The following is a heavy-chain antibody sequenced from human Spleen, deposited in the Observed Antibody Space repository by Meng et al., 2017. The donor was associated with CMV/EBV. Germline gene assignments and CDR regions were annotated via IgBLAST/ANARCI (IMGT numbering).Heavy chain of an antibody. CDR3: ARHPDAFDI. CDR1: GYSFTSYW. J-gene: IGHJ3*02. Sequence: GESLKISCEASGYSFTSYWIGWVRQMPGKGLEWMGIIYPGDSDTRYSPSFQGQVIISADKSISTTYLQWSSLKASDTAMYFCARHPDAFDIWGQGTLVTVSS. CDR2: IYPGDSDT. V-gene: IGHV5-51*01.